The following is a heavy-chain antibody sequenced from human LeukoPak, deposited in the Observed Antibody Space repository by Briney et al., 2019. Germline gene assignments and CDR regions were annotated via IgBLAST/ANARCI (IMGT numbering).Heavy chain of an antibody. CDR1: GYTFTSYG. CDR2: ISACNGNT. CDR3: ARGEYYDSSGYYWGESFDY. V-gene: IGHV1-18*01. D-gene: IGHD3-22*01. Sequence: GASVNVSCKASGYTFTSYGISWVRQPPGQGLEWMGWISACNGNTNYAQKLQGRVTMTTDTSTSTAYMELRSLRSDDTAVYYCARGEYYDSSGYYWGESFDYWGQGTLVTVSS. J-gene: IGHJ4*02.